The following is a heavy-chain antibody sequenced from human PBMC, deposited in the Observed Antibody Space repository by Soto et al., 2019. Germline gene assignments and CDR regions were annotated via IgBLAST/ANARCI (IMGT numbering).Heavy chain of an antibody. CDR1: GGSVSSGSYY. J-gene: IGHJ4*02. Sequence: PSETLSLTCTVSGGSVSSGSYYWSWIRQPPGKGLEWIGYIYYSGSTNYNPSLKSRVTISVDTSKNQFSLKLSSVTAADTAVYYCASVLYAKWDYWGQGTLVTVSS. CDR2: IYYSGST. D-gene: IGHD2-2*01. V-gene: IGHV4-61*01. CDR3: ASVLYAKWDY.